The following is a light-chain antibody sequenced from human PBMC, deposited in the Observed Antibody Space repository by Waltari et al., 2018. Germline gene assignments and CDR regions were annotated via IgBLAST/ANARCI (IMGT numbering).Light chain of an antibody. J-gene: IGLJ3*02. CDR3: HSFDTSLSDGVV. V-gene: IGLV1-40*01. CDR1: SSNIGAGHD. CDR2: GNP. Sequence: QSMLTQPPSVSGAPGQRVTISCTGSSSNIGAGHDVHWYQVFPGTGPKLLIYGNPNRPSGVPDRFSGSKSGTSASLTITGLQAEDEADYYCHSFDTSLSDGVVFGGGTKVTVL.